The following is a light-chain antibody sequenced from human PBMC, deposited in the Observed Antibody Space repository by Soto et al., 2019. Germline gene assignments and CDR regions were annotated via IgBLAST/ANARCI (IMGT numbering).Light chain of an antibody. CDR1: QSISSW. CDR2: DAS. CDR3: QQTFKTPHT. J-gene: IGKJ2*01. V-gene: IGKV1-5*01. Sequence: DIKMTQSPSTLSASVGDRVTITCRASQSISSWLAWYQQKPGKAPKLLIYDASTLESGVPSRFSGSGFGTDYTLTISSLQPADFATYYCQQTFKTPHTFAQGTMVDVK.